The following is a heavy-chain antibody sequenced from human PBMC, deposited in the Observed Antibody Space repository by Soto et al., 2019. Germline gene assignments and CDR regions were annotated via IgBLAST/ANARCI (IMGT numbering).Heavy chain of an antibody. V-gene: IGHV3-23*01. CDR2: IIESGGST. CDR3: AKGRSYCYYYGGGF. CDR1: GFTFSSCA. Sequence: EVQLLESGGGLVQPGGSLRLSCAASGFTFSSCAMGWVRQAPGKGLEWVSDIIESGGSTYYADSVKGRFTISRDNSKSTRYLQMNSLRAEDTALYYWAKGRSYCYYYGGGFWGQGTPVTVSS. J-gene: IGHJ6*02.